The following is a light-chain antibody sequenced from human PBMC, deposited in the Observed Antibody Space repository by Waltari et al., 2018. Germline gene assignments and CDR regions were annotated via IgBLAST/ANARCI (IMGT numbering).Light chain of an antibody. J-gene: IGKJ2*01. V-gene: IGKV3-15*01. CDR2: DAS. Sequence: EIVMTQSPATLSVSPGERATLSCRASQSVGSNFAWYQHTPGQAPRLLIYDASTRATGSPARFSVRGSGTEFTRTISSLQSEEFAVYYCQQYNNWPRTFGQGTNLEIK. CDR1: QSVGSN. CDR3: QQYNNWPRT.